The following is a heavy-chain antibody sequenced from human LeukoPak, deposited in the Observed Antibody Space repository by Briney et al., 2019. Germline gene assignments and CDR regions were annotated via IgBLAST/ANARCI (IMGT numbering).Heavy chain of an antibody. Sequence: SETLSLTCTVSGGSISSYYWSWIRQPPGKGLEWIGYIYTSGSANYNPSLKSRVTISVDTSKNQFSLKLSSVTAADTAVYYSPSPSRYSSSWYEVNYSYYYYMDVWGKGTTVTVSS. CDR3: PSPSRYSSSWYEVNYSYYYYMDV. J-gene: IGHJ6*03. CDR1: GGSISSYY. CDR2: IYTSGSA. D-gene: IGHD6-13*01. V-gene: IGHV4-4*09.